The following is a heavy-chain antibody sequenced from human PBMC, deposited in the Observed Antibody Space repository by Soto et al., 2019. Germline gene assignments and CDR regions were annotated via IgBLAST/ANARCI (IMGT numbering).Heavy chain of an antibody. J-gene: IGHJ4*02. Sequence: SETLSLTCTVSGGSISSYYWAWIRQPPGTGLEWIATIYYSGNTYYNPSLKSRVTISVDTSKNQFSLKLSSVTAADTAVYFCARLHYDTYFDYWGQGTPVTVSS. V-gene: IGHV4-39*01. D-gene: IGHD3-16*01. CDR3: ARLHYDTYFDY. CDR1: GGSISSYY. CDR2: IYYSGNT.